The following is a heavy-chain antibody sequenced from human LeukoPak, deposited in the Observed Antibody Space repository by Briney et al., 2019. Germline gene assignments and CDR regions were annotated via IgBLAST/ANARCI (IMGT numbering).Heavy chain of an antibody. V-gene: IGHV3-53*01. D-gene: IGHD6-13*01. J-gene: IGHJ4*02. CDR2: IYNGGST. CDR1: GFTVSSNY. CDR3: ARLFPSWYGPRYFDY. Sequence: GGSLRLSCAASGFTVSSNYMSWVRQAPGKGLEWVSVIYNGGSTYYADSVKGRFTISRDNSKNTLYLQMNSLRAEDTAVYYCARLFPSWYGPRYFDYWGQGTLVTVSS.